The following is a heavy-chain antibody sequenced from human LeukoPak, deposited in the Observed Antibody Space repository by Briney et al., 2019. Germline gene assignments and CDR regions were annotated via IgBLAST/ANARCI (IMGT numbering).Heavy chain of an antibody. D-gene: IGHD3-9*01. V-gene: IGHV3-11*01. CDR1: GFTFSDYY. CDR2: ISSSGSTI. CDR3: ARASPPYDILTGYYPAYYFDY. Sequence: GGSLRLSCAASGFTFSDYYMSWIRQAPGKGLEWVSYISSSGSTIYYADSVKGRFTISRDNAKNSVYLQMNSLRAEDTAVYYCARASPPYDILTGYYPAYYFDYWGQGTLVTVSS. J-gene: IGHJ4*02.